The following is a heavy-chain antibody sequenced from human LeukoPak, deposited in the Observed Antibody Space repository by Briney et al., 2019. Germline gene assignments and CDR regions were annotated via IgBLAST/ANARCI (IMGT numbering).Heavy chain of an antibody. V-gene: IGHV3-30*01. Sequence: GRSLRLSCAASGFTFSSYAMHWVRKAPGKGLEWVAVISYDGSNKYYADSVKGRFTISRDNSKNTLYLQMNSLRAEDTAVYYCARDVPNFMITMIVVVSVAIDYWGQGTLVTVSS. CDR3: ARDVPNFMITMIVVVSVAIDY. J-gene: IGHJ4*02. D-gene: IGHD3-22*01. CDR2: ISYDGSNK. CDR1: GFTFSSYA.